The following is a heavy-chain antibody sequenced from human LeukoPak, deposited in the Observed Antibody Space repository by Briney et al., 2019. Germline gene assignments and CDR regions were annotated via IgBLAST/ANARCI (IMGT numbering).Heavy chain of an antibody. CDR2: IYITGST. CDR1: GGSITSYY. J-gene: IGHJ1*01. CDR3: ARGDSTVTPKYFQY. D-gene: IGHD4-23*01. V-gene: IGHV4-4*07. Sequence: SETLSLTCTVSGGSITSYYWSWIRQSAGKGLEWIGRIYITGSTTYNPSLKSRVTMSLDTSKNQFSLKLSSVTAADTAVYYCARGDSTVTPKYFQYWGQGTLVTVSS.